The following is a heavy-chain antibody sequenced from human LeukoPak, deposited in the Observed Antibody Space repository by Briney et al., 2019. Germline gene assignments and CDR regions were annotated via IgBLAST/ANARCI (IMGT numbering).Heavy chain of an antibody. CDR2: INPNSGGT. V-gene: IGHV1-2*04. D-gene: IGHD2-2*03. CDR1: GGTFSSYA. Sequence: ASVKVSCKASGGTFSSYAISWVRQAPGQGLEWMGWINPNSGGTNYAQKFQGWVTMTRDTSISTAYMELSRLRSDDTAVYYCARDIGYCSSTSCPFDYWGQGTLVTVSS. CDR3: ARDIGYCSSTSCPFDY. J-gene: IGHJ4*02.